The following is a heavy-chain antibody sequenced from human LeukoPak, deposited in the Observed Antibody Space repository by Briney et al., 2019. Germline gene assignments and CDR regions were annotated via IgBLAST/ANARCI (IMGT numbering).Heavy chain of an antibody. CDR3: ARDGNTAMLNAIDL. D-gene: IGHD5-18*01. Sequence: PGGSLRLSCAASGFTFSTYTMNWVRQAPGKGLEWISFISSSSSYIYYADSVKGRFTISRDNAKNSLYLQMNSVRAEDTAVYYRARDGNTAMLNAIDLWGQGTLVTVSS. CDR2: ISSSSSYI. CDR1: GFTFSTYT. V-gene: IGHV3-21*01. J-gene: IGHJ4*02.